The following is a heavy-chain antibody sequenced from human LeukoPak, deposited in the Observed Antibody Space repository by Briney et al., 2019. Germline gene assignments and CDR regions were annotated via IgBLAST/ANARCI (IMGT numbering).Heavy chain of an antibody. D-gene: IGHD6-13*01. Sequence: PSETLSLTCAVYGGSFSGYYWSWIRQPPGKGLEWIGEINHSGSTNYNPSLKSRVTISVDTSKNQFSLKLSSVTAADTAVYYCARTTGYSSLWGQGTLVTVSS. V-gene: IGHV4-34*01. CDR2: INHSGST. CDR1: GGSFSGYY. J-gene: IGHJ4*02. CDR3: ARTTGYSSL.